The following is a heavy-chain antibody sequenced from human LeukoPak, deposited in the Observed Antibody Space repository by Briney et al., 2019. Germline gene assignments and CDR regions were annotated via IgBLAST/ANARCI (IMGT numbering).Heavy chain of an antibody. D-gene: IGHD3-22*01. CDR1: GGSISSSSYY. V-gene: IGHV4-39*01. CDR2: IYYSGST. CDR3: ARAVIRSGYYFDP. Sequence: MPSETLSLTCTVSGGSISSSSYYWGWIRQPPGKGLEWIGSIYYSGSTYYNPSLKSRVTISVDTSKNQFSLKLSSVTAADTAVYYCARAVIRSGYYFDPWGQGTLVTVSS. J-gene: IGHJ5*02.